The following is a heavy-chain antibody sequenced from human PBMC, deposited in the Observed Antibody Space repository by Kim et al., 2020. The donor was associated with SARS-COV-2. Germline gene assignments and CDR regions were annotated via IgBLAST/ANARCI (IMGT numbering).Heavy chain of an antibody. D-gene: IGHD2-2*01. CDR2: ISYDGSNK. V-gene: IGHV3-30*04. CDR1: GFTFSSYA. CDR3: AREVLGYCSSTSCYSDAFAI. Sequence: GGSLRLSCAASGFTFSSYAMHWVRQAPGKGLEWVAVISYDGSNKYYADSVKGRFTISRDNSKNTLYLQMNSLRAEDTAVYYCAREVLGYCSSTSCYSDAFAIWGQGTMVTVSS. J-gene: IGHJ3*02.